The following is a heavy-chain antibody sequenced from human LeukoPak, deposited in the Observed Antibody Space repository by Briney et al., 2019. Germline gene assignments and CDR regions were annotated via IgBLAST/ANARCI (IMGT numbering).Heavy chain of an antibody. D-gene: IGHD6-13*01. Sequence: PGGSLRLSCAASGFTFSSYSMNWVRQAPGKGLEWVSYISSSNSTIYYADSVKGRFTISRDNAKNSLYLQMNSLRAEDTAVYYCARDTVAAAGEDWGQGTLVTVSS. V-gene: IGHV3-48*01. J-gene: IGHJ4*02. CDR1: GFTFSSYS. CDR2: ISSSNSTI. CDR3: ARDTVAAAGED.